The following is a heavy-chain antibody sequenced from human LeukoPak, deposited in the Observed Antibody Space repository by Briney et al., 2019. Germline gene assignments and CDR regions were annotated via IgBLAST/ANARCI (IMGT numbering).Heavy chain of an antibody. CDR2: IYYSGST. CDR1: GGSISSSSYY. Sequence: SETLSLTCTVSGGSISSSSYYWGWIRQPPGKGLEWIGSIYYSGSTYYNPSLKSRVTISVDTSKNQFSLKLSSVTAADTAVYYCARQQPVFYYYYMDVWGKGTTVTVSS. CDR3: ARQQPVFYYYYMDV. V-gene: IGHV4-39*07. J-gene: IGHJ6*03. D-gene: IGHD6-13*01.